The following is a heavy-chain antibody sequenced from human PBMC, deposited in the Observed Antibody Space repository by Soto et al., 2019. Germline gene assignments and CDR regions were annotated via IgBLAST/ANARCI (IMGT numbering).Heavy chain of an antibody. CDR2: MNPNSGLT. J-gene: IGHJ4*02. D-gene: IGHD2-2*01. CDR1: GYSFTTND. CDR3: ARVLDGIVVVPAAMVRALGY. V-gene: IGHV1-8*01. Sequence: ASVKVSCKASGYSFTTNDITWVRQAAGQGLEWMGWMNPNSGLTGYAQKFQGRVTITRDTSASTAYMELSSLRSEDTAVYYCARVLDGIVVVPAAMVRALGYWGQGTLVTVSS.